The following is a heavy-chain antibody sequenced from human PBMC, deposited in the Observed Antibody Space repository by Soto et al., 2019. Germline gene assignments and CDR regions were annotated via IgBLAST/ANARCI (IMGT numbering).Heavy chain of an antibody. CDR2: LNGGTGQT. Sequence: VKVSCKASGYTFSTYAMHWVRQAPGQSLEWMGWLNGGTGQTRYAQKFKGRVTLTRDTSASTVYMEVSSLTSEDTAMYYCARSSGGNFGIIIEGTNWFAPWGQGTLVTVSS. CDR1: GYTFSTYA. V-gene: IGHV1-3*01. D-gene: IGHD1-26*01. CDR3: ARSSGGNFGIIIEGTNWFAP. J-gene: IGHJ5*02.